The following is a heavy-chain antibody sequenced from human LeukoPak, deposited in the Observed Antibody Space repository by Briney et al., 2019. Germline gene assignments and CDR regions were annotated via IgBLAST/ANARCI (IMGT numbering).Heavy chain of an antibody. CDR1: GFTLGSGA. D-gene: IGHD2-15*01. J-gene: IGHJ5*02. CDR2: IDKKDNFHAT. V-gene: IGHV3-73*01. CDR3: TSDSGSYNGLDP. Sequence: QPGGSLTLSPAVSGFTLGSGALHSVRQSSGKGLEWVGHIDKKDNFHATAYAASVQGRFSISRDDSKNTAFLHMNSLKTEDMALYYCTSDSGSYNGLDPWGQGTLVTVSS.